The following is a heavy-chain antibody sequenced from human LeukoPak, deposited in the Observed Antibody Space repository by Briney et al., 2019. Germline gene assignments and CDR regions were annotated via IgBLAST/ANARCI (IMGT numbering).Heavy chain of an antibody. Sequence: ASVKVSCKASGYTFTSYDINWVRQATGQGLEWMGWMNPNSGNTGYAQKFQGRVTITRNTSISTAYMELGSLRSEDTAVYYCARSGAAAGFGFDYWGQGTLVTVSS. D-gene: IGHD6-13*01. V-gene: IGHV1-8*03. CDR3: ARSGAAAGFGFDY. CDR2: MNPNSGNT. J-gene: IGHJ4*02. CDR1: GYTFTSYD.